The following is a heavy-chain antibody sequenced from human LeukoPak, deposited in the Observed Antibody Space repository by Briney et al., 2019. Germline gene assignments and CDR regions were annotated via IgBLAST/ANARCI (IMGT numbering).Heavy chain of an antibody. CDR2: ISWNSGSI. D-gene: IGHD6-13*01. CDR3: ARGPLIAAAGTW. CDR1: GFIFNNYA. J-gene: IGHJ4*02. V-gene: IGHV3-9*01. Sequence: PGGSLRLSCAGSGFIFNNYAMHWVRQPPGKGLEWVSGISWNSGSIDYADSVKGRFTISRDNAKNSLFLQMNSLRAEDTAVYYCARGPLIAAAGTWWGQGTLVTVSS.